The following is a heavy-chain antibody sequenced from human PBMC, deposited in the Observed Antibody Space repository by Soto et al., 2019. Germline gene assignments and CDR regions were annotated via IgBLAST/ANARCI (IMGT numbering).Heavy chain of an antibody. CDR1: GGSISGYY. V-gene: IGHV4-59*08. D-gene: IGHD1-26*01. CDR2: IYYSGST. CDR3: ARHTSVSYWDAFDI. J-gene: IGHJ3*02. Sequence: SETLSLTCTVSGGSISGYYWSWIRQPPGKRLEWIGYIYYSGSTNYNPSLKSRVTISVDTSKNQFSLKLSSVTAADTAVYYCARHTSVSYWDAFDIWGQGTMVTVSS.